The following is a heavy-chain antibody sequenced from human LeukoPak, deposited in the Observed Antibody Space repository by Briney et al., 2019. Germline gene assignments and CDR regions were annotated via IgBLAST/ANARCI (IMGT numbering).Heavy chain of an antibody. V-gene: IGHV3-30*03. CDR2: ISYDGSNK. J-gene: IGHJ4*02. CDR1: GFTFSSYG. CDR3: ATGQDYGDYPY. D-gene: IGHD4-17*01. Sequence: GRSLRLSCAASGFTFSSYGMHWVRQAPGKGPEWVAVISYDGSNKYYADSVKGRFTISRDNSKNTLYLQMNSLRAEDTAVYYCATGQDYGDYPYWGQGTLVTVSS.